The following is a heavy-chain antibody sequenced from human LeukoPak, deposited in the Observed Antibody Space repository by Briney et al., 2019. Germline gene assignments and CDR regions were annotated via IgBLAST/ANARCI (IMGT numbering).Heavy chain of an antibody. CDR1: GYTFTGYY. J-gene: IGHJ5*02. V-gene: IGHV1-2*02. Sequence: ASVKVSCKASGYTFTGYYMHWVRQAPGQGLEWMGWINPNSGGTNYAQKFQGRVTMTRDTSISTAYMELSRLRSDDTAVYYCVRDWLTTVTTKNGLRFGPWGQGTLVTVSS. CDR2: INPNSGGT. CDR3: VRDWLTTVTTKNGLRFGP. D-gene: IGHD4-17*01.